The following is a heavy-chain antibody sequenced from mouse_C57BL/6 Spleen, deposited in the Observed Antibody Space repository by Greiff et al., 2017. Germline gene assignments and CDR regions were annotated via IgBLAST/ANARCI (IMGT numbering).Heavy chain of an antibody. Sequence: EVQLQQSGPELVKPGASVKISCKASGYTFTDYYMNWVKQSHGKSLEWIGDINPNNGGTSYNQKFKGKATLTVDKSSSTAYMELRSLTSEDSAVYYCARQLRKYYFDYWGQGTTLTVSS. D-gene: IGHD3-2*02. CDR3: ARQLRKYYFDY. CDR2: INPNNGGT. V-gene: IGHV1-26*01. CDR1: GYTFTDYY. J-gene: IGHJ2*01.